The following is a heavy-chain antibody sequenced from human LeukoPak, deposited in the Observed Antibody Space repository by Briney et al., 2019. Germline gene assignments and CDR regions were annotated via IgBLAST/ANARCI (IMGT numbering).Heavy chain of an antibody. Sequence: SETLSLTCTVSGGSISSYYWSWIRQPAGKGLEWIGRIYSRGSANYNPSLQSRVTMSIDTSKNQISLKLNSVTAADTAVYYCARDPMAGTFRAFDSWGQGTMVTVSS. CDR3: ARDPMAGTFRAFDS. D-gene: IGHD6-19*01. CDR2: IYSRGSA. CDR1: GGSISSYY. J-gene: IGHJ3*02. V-gene: IGHV4-4*07.